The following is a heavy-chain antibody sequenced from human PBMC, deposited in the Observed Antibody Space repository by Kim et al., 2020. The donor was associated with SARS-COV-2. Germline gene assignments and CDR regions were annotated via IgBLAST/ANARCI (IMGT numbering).Heavy chain of an antibody. J-gene: IGHJ5*02. V-gene: IGHV4-34*01. D-gene: IGHD2-15*01. CDR2: INHSGST. CDR1: GGSFSGYY. CDR3: ARKSRYGGNRNWFDP. Sequence: SETLSLTCAVYGGSFSGYYWSWIRQPPGKGLEWIGEINHSGSTNYNPSLKSRVTISVDTSKNQFSLKLSSVTAADTAVYYCARKSRYGGNRNWFDPWGQGTLVTVSS.